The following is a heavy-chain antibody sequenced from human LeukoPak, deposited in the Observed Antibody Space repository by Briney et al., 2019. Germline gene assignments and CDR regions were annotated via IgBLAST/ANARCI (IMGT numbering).Heavy chain of an antibody. CDR3: ARDGVSYYYDSSGGYYFDY. CDR1: GFTFSSYE. D-gene: IGHD3-22*01. Sequence: PGGSLRLSCAASGFTFSSYEMNWVRQGPGKGLEWVSYISSSGSTIYYADSVKGRFTISRDNAKNSLYLQMNSLRAEDTAVYYCARDGVSYYYDSSGGYYFDYWGQGTLVTVSS. J-gene: IGHJ4*02. CDR2: ISSSGSTI. V-gene: IGHV3-48*03.